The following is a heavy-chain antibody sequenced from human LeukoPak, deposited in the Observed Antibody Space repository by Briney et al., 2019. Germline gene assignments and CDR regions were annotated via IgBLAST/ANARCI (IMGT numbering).Heavy chain of an antibody. CDR2: IIPIFGTA. V-gene: IGHV1-69*01. Sequence: VASVKVSCKASGGTFSSYAISWVRQAPGQGLEWMGGIIPIFGTANYAQKFQGRVTITADESTSTAHMELSSLRSEDTAVYYCARVAAAGTRDDYWGQGTLVTVSS. J-gene: IGHJ4*02. CDR3: ARVAAAGTRDDY. D-gene: IGHD6-13*01. CDR1: GGTFSSYA.